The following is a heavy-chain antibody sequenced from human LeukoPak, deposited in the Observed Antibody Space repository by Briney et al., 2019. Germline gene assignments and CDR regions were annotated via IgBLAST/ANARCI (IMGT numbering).Heavy chain of an antibody. CDR1: GFTFSAYA. CDR3: AKDQGIQLWLKYFQH. CDR2: IGSDGKT. D-gene: IGHD5-18*01. J-gene: IGHJ1*01. Sequence: GGSLRLSCAASGFTFSAYAMTWVRQAPGKGLEWVSSIGSDGKTHYSESVKGRFAISRDNSKSMLFLQMNSLRAEDTAVYYCAKDQGIQLWLKYFQHWGQGTMVTVSS. V-gene: IGHV3-23*01.